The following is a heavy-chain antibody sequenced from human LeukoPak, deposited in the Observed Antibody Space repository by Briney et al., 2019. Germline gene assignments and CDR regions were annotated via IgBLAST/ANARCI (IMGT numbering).Heavy chain of an antibody. V-gene: IGHV1-3*01. CDR1: GYTFTSYA. Sequence: ASVKVSCKASGYTFTSYAMFWVRQAPGQRLEWMGWINAGNGNTKYSQKFQGRVAITRDTSANTAYMVLSSLISEDTAVYYCAIPDPIVGASKVFDYWGQGTLVTVSS. CDR3: AIPDPIVGASKVFDY. D-gene: IGHD1-26*01. J-gene: IGHJ4*02. CDR2: INAGNGNT.